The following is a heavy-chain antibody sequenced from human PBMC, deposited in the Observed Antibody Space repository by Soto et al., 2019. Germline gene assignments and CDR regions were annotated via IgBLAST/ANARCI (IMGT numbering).Heavy chain of an antibody. CDR2: ISAYNGNT. CDR1: VYTFTSYG. Sequence: SLKVSCKASVYTFTSYGISWVRQAPGQGLEWMGWISAYNGNTNYAQKLQGRVTMTTDTSTSTAYMELRSLRSDDTAVYYCARVLSIAAPHWFDPWGQGTLVTGSS. CDR3: ARVLSIAAPHWFDP. D-gene: IGHD6-6*01. J-gene: IGHJ5*02. V-gene: IGHV1-18*01.